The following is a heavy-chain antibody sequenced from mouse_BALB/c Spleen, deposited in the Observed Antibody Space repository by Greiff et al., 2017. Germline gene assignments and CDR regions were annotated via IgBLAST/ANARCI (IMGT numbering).Heavy chain of an antibody. J-gene: IGHJ1*01. CDR2: IYPGNSDT. CDR3: TREGSRAYWYFDV. D-gene: IGHD1-1*01. Sequence: DVQLQESGTVLARPGASVKMSCKASGYSFTSYWMHWVKQRPGQGLEWIGAIYPGNSDTSYNQKFKGKAKLTAVTSASTAYMELSSLTNEDSAVYYCTREGSRAYWYFDVWGAGTTVTVSS. V-gene: IGHV1-5*01. CDR1: GYSFTSYW.